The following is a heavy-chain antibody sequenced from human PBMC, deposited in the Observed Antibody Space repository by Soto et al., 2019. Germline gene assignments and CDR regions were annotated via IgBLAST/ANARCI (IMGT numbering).Heavy chain of an antibody. CDR2: IYDSGST. CDR3: ARSTSSGYSYNWFAP. J-gene: IGHJ5*02. V-gene: IGHV4-31*03. D-gene: IGHD3-22*01. Sequence: QVQLQESGPGLVKPSQTLSLTCTVSGGSISSGGYYWSWIRQHPGKVLEWIGYIYDSGSTYYNPSLKSRVTISVDTSKNQFSLKLSSVTAADTAVYYCARSTSSGYSYNWFAPWGQGTLVTVSS. CDR1: GGSISSGGYY.